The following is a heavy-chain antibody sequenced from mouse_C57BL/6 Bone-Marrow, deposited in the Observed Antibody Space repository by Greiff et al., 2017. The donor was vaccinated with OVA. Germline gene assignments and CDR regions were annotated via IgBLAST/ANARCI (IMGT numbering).Heavy chain of an antibody. CDR1: GYTFTSYW. D-gene: IGHD2-13*01. V-gene: IGHV1-59*01. Sequence: QVQLQQPGAELVRPGTSVKLSCKASGYTFTSYWMHWVKQRPGQGLEWIGVIDPSDSYTNYNQKFKGKATLTVDTSSSTAYMQLSSLTSEDSAVYYCARDGDYDAIDYWGQGTSVTVSS. CDR3: ARDGDYDAIDY. J-gene: IGHJ4*01. CDR2: IDPSDSYT.